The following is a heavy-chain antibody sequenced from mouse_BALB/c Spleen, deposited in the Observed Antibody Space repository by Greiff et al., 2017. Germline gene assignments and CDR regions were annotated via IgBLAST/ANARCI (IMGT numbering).Heavy chain of an antibody. Sequence: QVQLQQSGAELVRPGSSVKISCKASGYAFSRYWMNWVTQRPGQGLEWIGQIYPGDGDPNYNGKFKGKATLTADKSSSTAYMQLSSLTSEDSAVYFCAREGIYDGYYDYFDYWGQGTTLTVSS. CDR1: GYAFSRYW. D-gene: IGHD2-3*01. CDR3: AREGIYDGYYDYFDY. J-gene: IGHJ2*01. V-gene: IGHV1-80*01. CDR2: IYPGDGDP.